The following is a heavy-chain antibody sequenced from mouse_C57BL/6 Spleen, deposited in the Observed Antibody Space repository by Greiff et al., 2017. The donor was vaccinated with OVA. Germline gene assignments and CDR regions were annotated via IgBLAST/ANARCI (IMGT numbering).Heavy chain of an antibody. CDR2: ISNGGGST. CDR1: GFTFSDYY. J-gene: IGHJ1*03. CDR3: ARHSYGSSYGYFDV. V-gene: IGHV5-12*01. D-gene: IGHD1-1*01. Sequence: EVKVVESGGGLVQPGGSLKLSCAASGFTFSDYYMYWVRQTPEKRLEWVAYISNGGGSTYYPDTVKGRFTISRDNAKNTLYLQMSRLKSEDTAMYYCARHSYGSSYGYFDVWGTGTTVTVSS.